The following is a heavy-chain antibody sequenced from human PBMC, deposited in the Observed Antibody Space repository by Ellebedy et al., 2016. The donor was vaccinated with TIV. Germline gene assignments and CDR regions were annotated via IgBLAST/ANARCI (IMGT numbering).Heavy chain of an antibody. Sequence: GESLKISCAASGFIFRSYEMNWVRQAPGRGLQWVSYISSSGATIHYADSVKGRFTISRDNAKSSLYLQMDRLRAEDTAIYYCTTLADGSASGWSEDYWGQGTLVTVSS. D-gene: IGHD6-19*01. CDR3: TTLADGSASGWSEDY. CDR1: GFIFRSYE. CDR2: ISSSGATI. J-gene: IGHJ4*02. V-gene: IGHV3-48*03.